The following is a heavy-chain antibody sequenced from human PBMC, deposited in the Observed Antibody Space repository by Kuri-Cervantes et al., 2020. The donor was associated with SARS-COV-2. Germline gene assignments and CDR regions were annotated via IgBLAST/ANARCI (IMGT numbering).Heavy chain of an antibody. CDR3: ARDVSHRITRGGFFSSGLTYYLDS. CDR2: ISSSSDTI. J-gene: IGHJ4*02. CDR1: GFSFSDYY. D-gene: IGHD3-3*01. Sequence: GESLKISCAGSGFSFSDYYMNWVRPAPGKGLEWISYISSSSDTIYYADSVKGRFTISRDNAKNSLFLQMNSLRDEDTAVYYCARDVSHRITRGGFFSSGLTYYLDSWGQGTLVTVSS. V-gene: IGHV3-48*02.